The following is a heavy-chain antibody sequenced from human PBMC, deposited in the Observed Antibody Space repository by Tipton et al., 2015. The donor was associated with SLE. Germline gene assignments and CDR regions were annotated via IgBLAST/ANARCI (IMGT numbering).Heavy chain of an antibody. CDR2: VYISGNT. CDR3: ARDAHGYYSGWMDY. Sequence: TLSLTCAVSGYSISSGYYWGWIRQPPGKGLEWIGRVYISGNTNYNPSVQSRVTMPVDTSKNQFSLILSSVTAADTAVYYCARDAHGYYSGWMDYWGQGTLVTVSS. CDR1: GYSISSGYY. D-gene: IGHD2-15*01. V-gene: IGHV4-38-2*01. J-gene: IGHJ4*02.